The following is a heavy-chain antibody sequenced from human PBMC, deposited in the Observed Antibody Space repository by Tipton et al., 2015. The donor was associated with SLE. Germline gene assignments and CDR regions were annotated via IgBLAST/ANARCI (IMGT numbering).Heavy chain of an antibody. CDR2: ISSSSSYI. J-gene: IGHJ2*01. CDR1: GFTFSSYS. CDR3: ARDQISDSSSWYGYWYFDL. Sequence: SLRLSCAASGFTFSSYSMNWVRQAPGKGLEWVSSISSSSSYIYYADSVKGRFTISRDNAKNSLYLQMNSLRAEDTAAYYCARDQISDSSSWYGYWYFDLWGRRTLVTVSS. D-gene: IGHD6-13*01. V-gene: IGHV3-21*01.